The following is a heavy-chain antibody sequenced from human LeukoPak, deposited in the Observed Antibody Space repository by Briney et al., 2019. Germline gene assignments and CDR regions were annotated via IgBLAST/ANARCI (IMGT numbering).Heavy chain of an antibody. V-gene: IGHV3-23*01. Sequence: GGSLRLSCAASGFTFSSYAMSWVRQAPGKGLEWGSAISGSGGSTYYADSVKGRFTISRDNSKNTLYLQMNSLRAEDTSVYYCAKDPSDYDILTGYSLNAFDIWGQGTMVTVSS. CDR1: GFTFSSYA. CDR3: AKDPSDYDILTGYSLNAFDI. CDR2: ISGSGGST. J-gene: IGHJ3*02. D-gene: IGHD3-9*01.